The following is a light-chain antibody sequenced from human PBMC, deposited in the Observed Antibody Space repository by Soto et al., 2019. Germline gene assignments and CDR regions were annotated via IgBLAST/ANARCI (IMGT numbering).Light chain of an antibody. CDR1: QSISSY. CDR2: AAS. CDR3: QQSYSTPPIT. V-gene: IGKV1-39*01. Sequence: DIQMTQSPSSLSASVGDRVTITCRASQSISSYLNWYQQKPGKAPKLLIYAASSLQSGVPSRFSGSASGTDFTLTISSLQPEYFATYYCQQSYSTPPITVGQGTRLESK. J-gene: IGKJ5*01.